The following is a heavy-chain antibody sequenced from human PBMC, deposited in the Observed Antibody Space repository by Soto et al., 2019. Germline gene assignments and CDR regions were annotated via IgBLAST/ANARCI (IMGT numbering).Heavy chain of an antibody. Sequence: SETLSLTCAVYGGSFSGYYWSWIRQPPGKGLEWIGEINHSGSTNYNPSLKSRVTISVDTSKNQFSLKLSSVTAADTAVYYCARLRDSSGYYVPYNWFDPWGQGTLVT. D-gene: IGHD3-22*01. CDR1: GGSFSGYY. CDR3: ARLRDSSGYYVPYNWFDP. CDR2: INHSGST. V-gene: IGHV4-34*01. J-gene: IGHJ5*02.